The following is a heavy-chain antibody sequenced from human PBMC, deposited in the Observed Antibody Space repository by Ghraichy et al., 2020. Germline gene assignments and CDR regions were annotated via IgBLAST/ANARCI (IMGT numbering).Heavy chain of an antibody. CDR2: IKYDGSHT. CDR3: VRYLSWNFDY. Sequence: GGSLRLSCAASGFIFSNYWMHWVRQVPGKGLMCVSRIKYDGSHTTYADSVKGRFTTSRDNTKNTLYLQMNSLRAEDTAVYYCVRYLSWNFDYWGQGILVTVSS. J-gene: IGHJ4*02. D-gene: IGHD3-3*01. CDR1: GFIFSNYW. V-gene: IGHV3-74*03.